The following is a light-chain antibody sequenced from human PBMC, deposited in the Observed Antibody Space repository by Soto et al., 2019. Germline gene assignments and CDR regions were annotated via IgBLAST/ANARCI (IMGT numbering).Light chain of an antibody. V-gene: IGKV3-20*01. CDR2: GAS. CDR1: KSVSSNY. CDR3: QQYDTAPLT. J-gene: IGKJ1*01. Sequence: EVMLTQSPGTLSLSPGERATLSCRASKSVSSNYLAWYQQKSGQAPMLLIYGASNRATGIPDRFSGSGSGTDFTLTIRRLEPEDFAVYYCQQYDTAPLTFGQGTKVEFK.